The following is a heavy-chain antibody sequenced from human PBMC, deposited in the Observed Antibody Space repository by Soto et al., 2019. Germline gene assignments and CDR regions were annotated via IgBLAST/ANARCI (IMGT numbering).Heavy chain of an antibody. J-gene: IGHJ3*02. CDR1: GGSISSYY. CDR2: IYYSGST. CDR3: ARVWGGAFDI. D-gene: IGHD3-10*01. V-gene: IGHV4-59*01. Sequence: SETLSLTCTVSGGSISSYYWRWTRQPPGKGLEWIGYIYYSGSTNYNPSLKSRVTISVDTSKNQFSLKLSSVTAADTAVYYCARVWGGAFDIWGQGTMVTVSS.